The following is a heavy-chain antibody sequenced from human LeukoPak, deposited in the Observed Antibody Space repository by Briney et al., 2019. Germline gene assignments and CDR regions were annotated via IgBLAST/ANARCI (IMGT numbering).Heavy chain of an antibody. Sequence: PGGSLRLSCAASGFTLSSYAMSWVRQAPGKGLEWVSAISGNGGSTYYADSVKGRFTISRDNSKNTLYLQMNSLRAEDTAVYYCAKMVDYYDSSGVDNWGQGTLVTVSS. J-gene: IGHJ4*02. CDR2: ISGNGGST. V-gene: IGHV3-23*01. CDR1: GFTLSSYA. CDR3: AKMVDYYDSSGVDN. D-gene: IGHD3-22*01.